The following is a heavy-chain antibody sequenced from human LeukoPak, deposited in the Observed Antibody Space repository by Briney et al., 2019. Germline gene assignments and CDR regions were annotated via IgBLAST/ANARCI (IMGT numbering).Heavy chain of an antibody. V-gene: IGHV4-38-2*02. J-gene: IGHJ4*02. CDR3: ASGSGSFDY. Sequence: PSETLSLTCTVSGGSISGYYWSWIRQPPGKGLEWIGSIYHSGSTYYNPSLKSRVTISVDTSKNQFSLKLSSVTAADTAVYYCASGSGSFDYWGQGTLVTVSS. CDR1: GGSISGYY. CDR2: IYHSGST.